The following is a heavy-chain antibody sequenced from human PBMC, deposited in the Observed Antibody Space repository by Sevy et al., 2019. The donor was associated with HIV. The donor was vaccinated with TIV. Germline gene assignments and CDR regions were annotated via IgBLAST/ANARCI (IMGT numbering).Heavy chain of an antibody. D-gene: IGHD3-9*01. CDR2: ISYHGRDK. CDR1: GMSFTTSG. J-gene: IGHJ6*02. V-gene: IGHV3-30*18. CDR3: AKDFTGYNGMDV. Sequence: GGSLRLSCVVSGMSFTTSGMHWVRQAPGKGLEWVAVISYHGRDKFYAESVKGRSTISRDNSKNMLYLQINSLRAEDTAVYHCAKDFTGYNGMDVWGQGTMVTVSS.